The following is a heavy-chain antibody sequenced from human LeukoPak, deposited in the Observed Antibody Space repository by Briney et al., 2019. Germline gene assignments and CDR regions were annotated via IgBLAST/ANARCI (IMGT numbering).Heavy chain of an antibody. Sequence: PGGSLRLSCAASGFTVSTYDMSWVRQAPGKGPEWVSGFSGSDGSAYYADSVKGRFTISRDNAKNSLYLQMNSLRAEDTAVYYCARDSGGTDFDYWGQGTLVTVSS. CDR3: ARDSGGTDFDY. V-gene: IGHV3-23*01. CDR1: GFTVSTYD. CDR2: FSGSDGSA. D-gene: IGHD6-13*01. J-gene: IGHJ4*02.